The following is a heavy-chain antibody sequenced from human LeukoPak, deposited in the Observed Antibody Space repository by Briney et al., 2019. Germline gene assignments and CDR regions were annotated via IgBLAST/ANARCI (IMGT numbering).Heavy chain of an antibody. CDR1: GYTFTGYY. V-gene: IGHV1-2*02. Sequence: ASAKVSCKASGYTFTGYYMHWVRQAPGQGLEWMGWINPNSGGTNYAQKFQGRVTMTRDTSISTAYMELSRLRSDDTAVYYCARDPHCSSTSCYLQLDYWGQGTLVTVSS. CDR3: ARDPHCSSTSCYLQLDY. D-gene: IGHD2-2*01. CDR2: INPNSGGT. J-gene: IGHJ4*02.